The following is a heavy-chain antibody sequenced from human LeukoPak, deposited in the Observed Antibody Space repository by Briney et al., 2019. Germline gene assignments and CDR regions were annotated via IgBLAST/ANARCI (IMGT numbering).Heavy chain of an antibody. V-gene: IGHV4-34*01. CDR2: VYHTGST. CDR3: ARGGQGRIAVADGGFDY. CDR1: GGSFSGYY. D-gene: IGHD6-19*01. J-gene: IGHJ4*02. Sequence: SETLSLTCAVYGGSFSGYYWNWIRQPPGKGLEWIGEVYHTGSTYYNPSLKSRVTISVDTSKNQFSLKLSSVTAADTAVYYCARGGQGRIAVADGGFDYWGQGTLVTVSS.